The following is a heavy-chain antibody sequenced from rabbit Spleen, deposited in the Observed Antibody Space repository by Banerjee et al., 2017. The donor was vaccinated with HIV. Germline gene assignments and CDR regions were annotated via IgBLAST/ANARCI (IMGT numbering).Heavy chain of an antibody. CDR2: IGAGVTYTT. V-gene: IGHV1S45*01. CDR1: GFSFSYSDY. J-gene: IGHJ4*01. CDR3: ARDLVAVIGWNFSL. D-gene: IGHD1-1*01. Sequence: QEQLEESGGDLVKPGASLTLTCTASGFSFSYSDYMCWVRQPPGKGPEWIACIGAGVTYTTYYATWAKGRFIMSRTSSTKVTLQMTSLTAVDTATYFCARDLVAVIGWNFSLWGPGTLVTVS.